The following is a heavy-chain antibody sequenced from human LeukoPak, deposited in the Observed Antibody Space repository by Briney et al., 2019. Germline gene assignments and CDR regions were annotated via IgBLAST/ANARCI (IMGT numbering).Heavy chain of an antibody. Sequence: GGSLRLSCAASGFTVSSNYMSWVRQAPGKGLEWVSVIYSGGSTYYADSVKGRFTISRDNSNNTLYLQMNSLRAEDTAVYYCAKGTRGGYYSDYWGQGTLVTVSS. D-gene: IGHD3-22*01. V-gene: IGHV3-53*01. CDR2: IYSGGST. CDR3: AKGTRGGYYSDY. CDR1: GFTVSSNY. J-gene: IGHJ4*02.